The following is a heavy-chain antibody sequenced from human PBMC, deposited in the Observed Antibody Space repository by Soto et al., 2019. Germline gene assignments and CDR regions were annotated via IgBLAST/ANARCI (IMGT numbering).Heavy chain of an antibody. CDR1: GFSFSDYA. CDR3: TTGLSNGYYNFDY. D-gene: IGHD3-22*01. J-gene: IGHJ4*02. CDR2: ISYDGSGK. V-gene: IGHV3-30-3*01. Sequence: PGGSLRLSCAASGFSFSDYAMHWLRQAPGKGLEWVAAISYDGSGKYFAAPVKGRITISRDHSKDTLYLQMNSLKTEDTAVYYCTTGLSNGYYNFDYWGQGTPVTVSS.